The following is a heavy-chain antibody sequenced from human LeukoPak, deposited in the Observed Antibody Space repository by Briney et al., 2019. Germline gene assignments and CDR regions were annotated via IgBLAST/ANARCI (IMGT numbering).Heavy chain of an antibody. J-gene: IGHJ3*02. D-gene: IGHD2-15*01. CDR2: IYHSGST. CDR3: ARVLGDYCSGGSCYSDAFDI. V-gene: IGHV4-4*02. CDR1: GGSISSSNW. Sequence: PSGTLSLTCAVSGGSISSSNWWSWVRQPPGKGLEWIGEIYHSGSTNYNPSLKSRVTISVDKSKNLFSLKLSSVTAADTAVYYCARVLGDYCSGGSCYSDAFDIWGQGTMVTVSS.